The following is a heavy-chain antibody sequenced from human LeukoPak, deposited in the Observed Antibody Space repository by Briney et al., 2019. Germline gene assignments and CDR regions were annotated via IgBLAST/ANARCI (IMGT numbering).Heavy chain of an antibody. CDR3: VKSVIVGATRFDY. V-gene: IGHV3-23*01. CDR2: ISGSGGST. J-gene: IGHJ4*02. D-gene: IGHD1-26*01. CDR1: GFTFSSYS. Sequence: PGGSLRLSCAGSGFTFSSYSMNWVRQAPGKGLEWVSAISGSGGSTYYADSVKGRFTISRGNSKNTLYLQMNSLRAEDTAVYYCVKSVIVGATRFDYWGQGTLVTVSS.